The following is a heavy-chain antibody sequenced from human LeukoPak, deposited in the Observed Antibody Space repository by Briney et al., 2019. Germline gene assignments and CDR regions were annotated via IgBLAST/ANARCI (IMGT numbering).Heavy chain of an antibody. CDR3: AKDRSLTLPTFERSGYYYY. J-gene: IGHJ4*02. D-gene: IGHD3-22*01. Sequence: GGSLRLSCAASGFTFDDYGMSWVRQAPGKGLEWVSGINWNGGSTGYADSVKGRFTISRDNSNNTLYLQMNSLRAEDTALYYCAKDRSLTLPTFERSGYYYYWGQGTLVTVSS. CDR2: INWNGGST. V-gene: IGHV3-20*04. CDR1: GFTFDDYG.